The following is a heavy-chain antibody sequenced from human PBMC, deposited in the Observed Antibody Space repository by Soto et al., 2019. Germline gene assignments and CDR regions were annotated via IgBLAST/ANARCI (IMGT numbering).Heavy chain of an antibody. D-gene: IGHD2-21*02. V-gene: IGHV1-3*01. Sequence: ASVKVSCKASGNTVPNYAIHWVRQAPGQRLEWMGWINGGNGNTYYSEHFQGRVTFTRDTSASTAYMELSSLRSEDTDVYYCARSIVVVTALDYWGQGTLVTVSS. CDR1: GNTVPNYA. CDR2: INGGNGNT. CDR3: ARSIVVVTALDY. J-gene: IGHJ4*02.